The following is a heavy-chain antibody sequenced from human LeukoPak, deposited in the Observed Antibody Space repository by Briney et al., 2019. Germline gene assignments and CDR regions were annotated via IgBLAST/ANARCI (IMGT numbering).Heavy chain of an antibody. J-gene: IGHJ4*02. CDR1: GYSFPIYW. CDR3: AREGGLGYCYGAYCD. CDR2: IYPGDSNT. D-gene: IGHD2-15*01. Sequence: GESLKISCKGSGYSFPIYWIGWVRQMPGKGLEWMGIIYPGDSNTRYSPSFQGQVTISVDKSTSTAYLQWSSLKASDTAMYYCAREGGLGYCYGAYCDWGQGTLVTVSS. V-gene: IGHV5-51*01.